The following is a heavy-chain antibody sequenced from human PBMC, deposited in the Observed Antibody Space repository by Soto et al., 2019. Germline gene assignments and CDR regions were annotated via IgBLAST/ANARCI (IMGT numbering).Heavy chain of an antibody. D-gene: IGHD4-17*01. CDR1: GGTFSTFG. J-gene: IGHJ4*02. CDR2: IIPFFGTA. Sequence: SVKVSCKASGGTFSTFGISWVRQAPGQGLEWMGGIIPFFGTARYSQKFEDRITITADESTNTVYMDPRSLTSEDTAIYYCAKSAPMDAGDKYYYHFWGQGALVTVSS. CDR3: AKSAPMDAGDKYYYHF. V-gene: IGHV1-69*13.